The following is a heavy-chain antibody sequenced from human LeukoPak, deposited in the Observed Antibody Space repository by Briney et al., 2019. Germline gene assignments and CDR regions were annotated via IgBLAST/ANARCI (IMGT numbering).Heavy chain of an antibody. CDR2: IYDSGST. Sequence: MASETLSLTCTVSGGSISSYYWSWIRQPPGKGLEWIGYIYDSGSTNYNPSLKSRVTISVDTSKNQFSLKLISVTAADTAVYYCARFATGGLYYFDYWGQGTLVIVS. D-gene: IGHD6-19*01. J-gene: IGHJ4*02. CDR3: ARFATGGLYYFDY. CDR1: GGSISSYY. V-gene: IGHV4-59*08.